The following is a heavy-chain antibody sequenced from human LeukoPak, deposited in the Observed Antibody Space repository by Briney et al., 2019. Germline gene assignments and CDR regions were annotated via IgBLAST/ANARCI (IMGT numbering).Heavy chain of an antibody. CDR2: FDPEDGET. CDR3: ATGPTYSSGWYGPFDY. D-gene: IGHD6-19*01. Sequence: ASVKVSSKVSGYTLTELSMHWVRQAPGKGLEWMGGFDPEDGETIYAQKFQGRVTMTEDTSTDTAYMELSSLRSEDTAVYYCATGPTYSSGWYGPFDYWGQETLVTVSS. J-gene: IGHJ4*02. CDR1: GYTLTELS. V-gene: IGHV1-24*01.